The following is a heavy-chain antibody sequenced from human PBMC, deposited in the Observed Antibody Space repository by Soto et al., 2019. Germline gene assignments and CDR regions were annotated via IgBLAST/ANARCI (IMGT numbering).Heavy chain of an antibody. V-gene: IGHV4-59*01. CDR3: SRTRGYYYDSSGQPREIFDY. D-gene: IGHD3-22*01. CDR2: IYYSGST. CDR1: GGSISSYY. J-gene: IGHJ4*02. Sequence: PSETLSLTCTVSGGSISSYYWSWIRQPPGKGLEWIGYIYYSGSTNYNPSLKSRVTISVDTSKNQFSLKLSSVTAADTAVYYCSRTRGYYYDSSGQPREIFDYWGQGTLVTVSS.